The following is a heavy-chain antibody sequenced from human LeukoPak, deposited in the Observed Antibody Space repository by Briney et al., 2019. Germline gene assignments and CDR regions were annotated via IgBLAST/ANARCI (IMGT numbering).Heavy chain of an antibody. J-gene: IGHJ4*02. D-gene: IGHD3-16*01. CDR3: VKDSPFGGY. V-gene: IGHV3-7*03. CDR2: IKQDGSDK. Sequence: GGSLRLSCAASGFSFSTYWMSWVRQAPGKGLEWVANIKQDGSDKNYVDSVKGRFTISRDHAKNSLYLQMNSLRVEDTAVYYCVKDSPFGGYWGQGTLVTVSS. CDR1: GFSFSTYW.